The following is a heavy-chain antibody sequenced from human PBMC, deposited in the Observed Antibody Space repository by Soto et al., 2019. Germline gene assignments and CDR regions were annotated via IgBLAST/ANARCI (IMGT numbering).Heavy chain of an antibody. J-gene: IGHJ4*02. V-gene: IGHV3-30*18. Sequence: QVQLVESGGGVVQPGRSLRLSCAASGFTFSSYAMHWVRQAPGKGLEWVAIMSYDGNNQYYADSVKGRFTISRDNFKNTLHLQMNSLRAEDTAVYYCAKALGDLSPESFAYWGQGILVTVSS. D-gene: IGHD3-16*02. CDR1: GFTFSSYA. CDR2: MSYDGNNQ. CDR3: AKALGDLSPESFAY.